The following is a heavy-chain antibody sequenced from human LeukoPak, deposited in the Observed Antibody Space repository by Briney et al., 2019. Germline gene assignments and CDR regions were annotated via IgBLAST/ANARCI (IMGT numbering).Heavy chain of an antibody. D-gene: IGHD1-26*01. CDR3: ARHQMGSTRSMDY. V-gene: IGHV4-34*01. J-gene: IGHJ4*02. Sequence: PSETLSLTCPVYGGSLSGFYWSWIRQPPGKGLEWIGEINHNGRTGYNPSLESRVTISVDMSNNQFSLKLTSVTAADTSVYYCARHQMGSTRSMDYWGQGTLVTVSS. CDR1: GGSLSGFY. CDR2: INHNGRT.